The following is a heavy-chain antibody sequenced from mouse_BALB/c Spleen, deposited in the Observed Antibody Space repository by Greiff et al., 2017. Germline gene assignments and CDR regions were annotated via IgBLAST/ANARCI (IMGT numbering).Heavy chain of an antibody. Sequence: QVQLKESGPGLVAPSQSLSITCTVSGFSLTGYGVNWVRQPPGKGLEWLGMIWGDGSTDYNSALKSRLSISKDNSKSQVFLKMNSLQTDDTARYYCAGYYRYDGVYAMDYWGQGTSVTVSS. V-gene: IGHV2-6-7*01. J-gene: IGHJ4*01. D-gene: IGHD2-14*01. CDR1: GFSLTGYG. CDR2: IWGDGST. CDR3: AGYYRYDGVYAMDY.